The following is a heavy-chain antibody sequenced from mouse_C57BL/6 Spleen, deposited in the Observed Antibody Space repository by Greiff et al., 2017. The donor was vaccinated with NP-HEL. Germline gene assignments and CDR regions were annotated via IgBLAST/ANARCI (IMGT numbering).Heavy chain of an antibody. V-gene: IGHV1-22*01. Sequence: EVQLQQSGPELVKPGASVKMSCKASGYTFTDYNMHWVKQSHGKSLEWIGYINPNNGGTSYNQKFKGKATLTVNKSSSTAYMELRSLTSEDSAVYYCAREGGLYYYGSRFAYWGQGTLVTVSA. CDR1: GYTFTDYN. CDR3: AREGGLYYYGSRFAY. CDR2: INPNNGGT. J-gene: IGHJ3*01. D-gene: IGHD1-1*01.